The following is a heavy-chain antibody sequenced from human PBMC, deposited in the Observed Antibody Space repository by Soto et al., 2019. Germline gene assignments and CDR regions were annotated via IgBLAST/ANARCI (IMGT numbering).Heavy chain of an antibody. CDR2: ISYDGSNK. CDR1: GFTFSSYA. Sequence: GGSLRLSCAASGFTFSSYAMHWVRQAPGKGLEWVAVISYDGSNKYYADSVKGRFTISRDKSKKTLYLQMNSLRAEDTAVYYCAKNWDTTSSSPSHWGQGTLVTVSS. CDR3: AKNWDTTSSSPSH. D-gene: IGHD6-6*01. J-gene: IGHJ4*02. V-gene: IGHV3-30-3*02.